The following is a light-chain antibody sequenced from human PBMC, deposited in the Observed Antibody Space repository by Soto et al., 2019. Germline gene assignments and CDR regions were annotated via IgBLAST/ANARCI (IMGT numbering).Light chain of an antibody. CDR1: QSISIS. Sequence: DIHMTQTPSTLSAAIGDGVAITSRASQSISISLARYQRKPRKDPKILLYKASSIERGVPPWFCGSRSGTEFTIHISSLQHDELVPSYCKQYSTYTPRTFGQGTKVDIK. V-gene: IGKV1-5*03. CDR3: KQYSTYTPRT. J-gene: IGKJ1*01. CDR2: KAS.